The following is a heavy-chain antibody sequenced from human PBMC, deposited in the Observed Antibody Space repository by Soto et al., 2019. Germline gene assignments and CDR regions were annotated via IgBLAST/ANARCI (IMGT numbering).Heavy chain of an antibody. J-gene: IGHJ4*02. CDR1: GGSISSGGYY. D-gene: IGHD3-22*01. V-gene: IGHV4-31*03. Sequence: TLSLTCTVSGGSISSGGYYWSWIRQHAGKGLEWIGYIYYSGSTYYNPSLKSRVTISVDTSKNQFSLKLSSVTAADTAVYYCARDGPHSSARYWGQGTLVTVSS. CDR3: ARDGPHSSARY. CDR2: IYYSGST.